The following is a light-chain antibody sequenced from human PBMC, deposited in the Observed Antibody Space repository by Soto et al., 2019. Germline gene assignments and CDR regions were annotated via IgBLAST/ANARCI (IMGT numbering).Light chain of an antibody. CDR2: KAS. CDR1: QSISKW. CDR3: QHFSSLSST. V-gene: IGKV1-5*03. J-gene: IGKJ2*01. Sequence: DIQMTQSPSTLSASVGDRVTITCRASQSISKWLAWYQHKPGQAPKLLIYKASILESGVPSRFSGSGSETDFPLSINSLQPDVFATYSCQHFSSLSSTFGQGTNLEIK.